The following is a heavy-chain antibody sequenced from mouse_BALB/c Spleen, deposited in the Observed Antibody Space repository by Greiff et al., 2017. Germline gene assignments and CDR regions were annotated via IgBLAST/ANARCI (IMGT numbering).Heavy chain of an antibody. J-gene: IGHJ1*01. CDR1: GYTFTDYY. V-gene: IGHV1-84*02. CDR2: IYPGSGNT. CDR3: ARGGLRWYFDV. Sequence: QVHVKQSGPELVKPGASVKISCKASGYTFTDYYINWVKQKPGQGLEWIGWIYPGSGNTKYNEKFKGKATLTVDTSSSTAYMQLSSLTSEDTAVYFCARGGLRWYFDVWGAGTTVTVSS. D-gene: IGHD2-4*01.